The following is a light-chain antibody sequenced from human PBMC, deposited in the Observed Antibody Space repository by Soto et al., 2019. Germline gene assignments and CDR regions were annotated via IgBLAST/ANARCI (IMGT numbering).Light chain of an antibody. V-gene: IGLV2-14*01. CDR3: SSYTTSSTLV. CDR2: DVT. Sequence: QSVLTQPASVSGSPGQSITISCTGTSSYVGGYDYVSWYLQHPGKAPKLMIYDVTNRPSGVSNRFSGSKSGNTASLTISGLQAEDEADYYCSSYTTSSTLVFGTGTKVTVL. CDR1: SSYVGGYDY. J-gene: IGLJ1*01.